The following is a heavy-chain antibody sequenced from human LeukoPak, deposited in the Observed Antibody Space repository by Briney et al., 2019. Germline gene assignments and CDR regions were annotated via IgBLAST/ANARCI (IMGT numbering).Heavy chain of an antibody. CDR1: GFTFISSA. CDR3: AAGSSPYGMDV. J-gene: IGHJ6*02. Sequence: ASVKVSCKASGFTFISSAMQWVRQARGQRLEWIGWIVVGSGNTNYAQKFQERVTITRDMSTSTAYMELSSLRSEDTAVYYCAAGSSPYGMDVWGQGTTVTVSS. CDR2: IVVGSGNT. D-gene: IGHD6-19*01. V-gene: IGHV1-58*02.